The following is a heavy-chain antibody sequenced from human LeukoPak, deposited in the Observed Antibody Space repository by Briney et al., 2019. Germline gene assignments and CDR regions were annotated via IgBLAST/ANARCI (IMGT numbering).Heavy chain of an antibody. CDR3: AREAVGAAIDY. D-gene: IGHD1-26*01. CDR1: GFTLSRHA. V-gene: IGHV3-64*01. J-gene: IGHJ4*02. CDR2: ISSNGGST. Sequence: PGGSLRLSCAASGFTLSRHAMHWVRQAPGKGLEYVSAISSNGGSTYYGNSVKGRFTISRDNSKNTLYLQMGSLRTEDMAVYYCAREAVGAAIDYWGQGTLVTVSS.